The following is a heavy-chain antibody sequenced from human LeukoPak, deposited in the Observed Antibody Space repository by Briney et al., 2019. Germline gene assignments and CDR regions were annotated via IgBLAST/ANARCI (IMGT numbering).Heavy chain of an antibody. D-gene: IGHD6-19*01. Sequence: GGPLRPSCAASGFTFSSYSMNWVHQAPGKGLEWVSCISSSSSTIYYADSVKGRFTISRDNAKNSLYLQMNSLRAEDTAVYYCARDGSSGWTYNWFDPWGQGTLVTVSS. CDR1: GFTFSSYS. V-gene: IGHV3-48*01. J-gene: IGHJ5*02. CDR2: ISSSSSTI. CDR3: ARDGSSGWTYNWFDP.